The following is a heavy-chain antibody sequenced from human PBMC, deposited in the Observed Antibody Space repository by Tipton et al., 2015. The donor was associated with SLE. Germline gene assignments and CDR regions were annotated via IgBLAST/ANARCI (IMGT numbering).Heavy chain of an antibody. CDR1: GFTFSTYV. J-gene: IGHJ5*02. V-gene: IGHV3-23*03. CDR3: ARFLHIGGYVDL. CDR2: IYSGGTSA. D-gene: IGHD2-21*01. Sequence: SLRLSCEASGFTFSTYVMTWVRQTPGQGLECISVIYSGGTSAHYADSVKGRFTVSRDNSKNMLYLQMDSLRADDTAVYFCARFLHIGGYVDLWGQGALVTVAS.